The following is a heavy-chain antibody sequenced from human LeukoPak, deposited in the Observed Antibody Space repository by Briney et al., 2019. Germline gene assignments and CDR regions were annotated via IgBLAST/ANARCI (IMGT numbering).Heavy chain of an antibody. V-gene: IGHV3-48*03. Sequence: GGSLRLSCAASGFTFRSYEMNWVRQAPGKGLEGVAYISRSGSTIYYADSVKGRFTISRDNAKNSLYLQMNSLRAEDTAVYYCARAGGYCSSTSCFYYFDYWGQGTLVTVSS. CDR3: ARAGGYCSSTSCFYYFDY. CDR1: GFTFRSYE. J-gene: IGHJ4*02. CDR2: ISRSGSTI. D-gene: IGHD2-2*01.